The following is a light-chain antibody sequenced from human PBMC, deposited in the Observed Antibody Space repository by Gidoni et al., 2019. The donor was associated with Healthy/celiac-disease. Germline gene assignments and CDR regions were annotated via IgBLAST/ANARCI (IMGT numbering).Light chain of an antibody. CDR2: KAS. CDR3: QQYNSYPLT. J-gene: IGKJ4*01. CDR1: QSISSW. V-gene: IGKV1-5*03. Sequence: DIQMTQSPSTLPASVGDRVTITCRASQSISSWLAWYQQKPGKAPKLLIYKASSLESGVPSRFSGSGSGTEFTLTISSLQPDDFATYYCQQYNSYPLTCGGGAKVEIK.